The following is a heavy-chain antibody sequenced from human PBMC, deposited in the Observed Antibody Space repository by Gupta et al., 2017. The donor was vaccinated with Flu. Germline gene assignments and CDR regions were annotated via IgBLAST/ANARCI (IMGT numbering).Heavy chain of an antibody. D-gene: IGHD4-23*01. Sequence: QVQLVESGGGVVQPGRSLRLSCAASGLTLSSYGMPWVRQAPGKGLEWVAVISYDGSNKYYADSVKGRFTISRDNSKNTLYLQMNSLRAEDTAVYYCAKEFLEVKVYYYYYGMDVWGQGTTVTVSS. CDR3: AKEFLEVKVYYYYYGMDV. CDR2: ISYDGSNK. J-gene: IGHJ6*02. V-gene: IGHV3-30*18. CDR1: GLTLSSYG.